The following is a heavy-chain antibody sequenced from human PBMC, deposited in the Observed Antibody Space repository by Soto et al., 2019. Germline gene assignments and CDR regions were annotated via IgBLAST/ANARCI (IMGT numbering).Heavy chain of an antibody. J-gene: IGHJ5*02. V-gene: IGHV4-31*01. Sequence: SETLSLTCSVSGSALNSGTYYWSWIRQVQGKGLEWIVHINVTGTVDYNPSLSPPITTSQDTSERLVTLILRLVTAAAADAYYCARRRGATNNYKWFDPWGQGTLVNVAS. D-gene: IGHD1-20*01. CDR3: ARRRGATNNYKWFDP. CDR1: GSALNSGTYY. CDR2: INVTGTV.